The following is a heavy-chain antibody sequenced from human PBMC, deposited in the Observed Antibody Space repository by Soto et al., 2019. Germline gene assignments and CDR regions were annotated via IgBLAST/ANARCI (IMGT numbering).Heavy chain of an antibody. CDR2: IWYDGSNK. D-gene: IGHD3-22*01. Sequence: SLRLSCAASGFTFSSYGMDWFRKAPGKGLEWVAVIWYDGSNKYYADSVKGRFTISRDNSKNTLYLQMNSLKPEDTAMYYCARGDIVVNGPFDYWGQGTLVTVSS. V-gene: IGHV3-33*01. CDR1: GFTFSSYG. J-gene: IGHJ4*02. CDR3: ARGDIVVNGPFDY.